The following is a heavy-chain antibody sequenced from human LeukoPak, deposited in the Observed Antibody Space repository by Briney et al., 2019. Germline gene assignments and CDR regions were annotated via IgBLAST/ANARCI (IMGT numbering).Heavy chain of an antibody. Sequence: PLETLSLTCTVSGGSISSYYWSWIRQPAGKGLEWIGRIYTSGSTNYNPSLKSRVTMSVDTSKNQFSLKLSSVTAADTAVYYCASHPPTYSAYTYWGQGTLVTVSS. D-gene: IGHD5-12*01. CDR1: GGSISSYY. J-gene: IGHJ4*02. CDR3: ASHPPTYSAYTY. V-gene: IGHV4-4*07. CDR2: IYTSGST.